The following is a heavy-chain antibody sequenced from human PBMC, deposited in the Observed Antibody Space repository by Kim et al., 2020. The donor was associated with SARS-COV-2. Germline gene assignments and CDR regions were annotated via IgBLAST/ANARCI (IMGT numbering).Heavy chain of an antibody. J-gene: IGHJ3*02. D-gene: IGHD5-12*01. Sequence: GESLKISCKGSGYSFTSYWIGWVRQMPGKGLEWMGIIYPGDSDTRYSPSFQGQVTISADKSISTAYLQWSSLKASDTAMYYCARRASGYDGDGAFDIWGQGTMVTVSS. V-gene: IGHV5-51*01. CDR2: IYPGDSDT. CDR3: ARRASGYDGDGAFDI. CDR1: GYSFTSYW.